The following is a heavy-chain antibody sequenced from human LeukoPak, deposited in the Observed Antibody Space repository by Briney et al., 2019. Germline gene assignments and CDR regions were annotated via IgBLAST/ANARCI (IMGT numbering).Heavy chain of an antibody. Sequence: GGSLRLSCAASGFTLSCYWMTWVRQAPGKGLEWVANIKQDGSEKYYADSLKGRFTISRDNAKNSLYLQMNSLRAEDTAVYYCARDSGSSPWGQRKPVTVSS. J-gene: IGHJ5*02. D-gene: IGHD3-10*01. CDR1: GFTLSCYW. CDR3: ARDSGSSP. V-gene: IGHV3-7*01. CDR2: IKQDGSEK.